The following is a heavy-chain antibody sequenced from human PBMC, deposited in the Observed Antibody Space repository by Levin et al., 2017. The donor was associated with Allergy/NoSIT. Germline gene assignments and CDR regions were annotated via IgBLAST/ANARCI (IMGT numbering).Heavy chain of an antibody. CDR3: ARSSGWVDY. CDR1: GFTFSSSW. Sequence: GESLKISCVASGFTFSSSWMHWVRQAPGKGLVWVSHINPDGSSTSYADSVRGRFTISRDNAKNTLYLQMNSLRAEDTAVYYCARSSGWVDYWGQGTLVTVSS. CDR2: INPDGSST. V-gene: IGHV3-74*01. J-gene: IGHJ4*02. D-gene: IGHD6-19*01.